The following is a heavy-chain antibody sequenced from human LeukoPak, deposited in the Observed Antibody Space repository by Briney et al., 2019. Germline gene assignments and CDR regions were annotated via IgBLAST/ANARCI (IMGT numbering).Heavy chain of an antibody. D-gene: IGHD3-10*01. CDR1: GFTFSSYA. Sequence: GGSLRLSCAASGFTFSSYAMHWVRQAPGKGLEWVAVISYDGSNKYYADSVKGRFTISRDNSKNTLYLQMNSLRAEDTAVYYCAKDLITMVRGGGGYWGQGTLVTVSS. CDR2: ISYDGSNK. V-gene: IGHV3-30-3*01. CDR3: AKDLITMVRGGGGY. J-gene: IGHJ4*02.